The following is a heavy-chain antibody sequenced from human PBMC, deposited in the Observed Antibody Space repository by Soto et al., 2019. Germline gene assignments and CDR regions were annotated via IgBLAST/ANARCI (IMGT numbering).Heavy chain of an antibody. Sequence: SETLSLTCAVYGGSFSGYYWSWIRQPPGKGLEWIGEINHSGSTNYNPSLKSRVTISVDTSKNQFSLKLSSVTAADTAVYYCAIRSRIAARQNGMDVWGQAPTVTVS. D-gene: IGHD6-6*01. V-gene: IGHV4-34*01. CDR3: AIRSRIAARQNGMDV. CDR2: INHSGST. CDR1: GGSFSGYY. J-gene: IGHJ6*02.